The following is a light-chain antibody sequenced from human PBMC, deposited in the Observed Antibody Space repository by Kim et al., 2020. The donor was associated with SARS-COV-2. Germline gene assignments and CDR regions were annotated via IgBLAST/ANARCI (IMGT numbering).Light chain of an antibody. J-gene: IGKJ1*01. CDR3: QQYGSSGT. V-gene: IGKV3-20*01. CDR1: QSVSSSN. Sequence: EIVLTQSPGTLSLSPGERATLSCRASQSVSSSNLAWYQQKPVQAPRLIIYDASRRATGIPDRFSGSGSGTDFTLTISRLEPEDFAVYYCQQYGSSGTFGQGTKVDIK. CDR2: DAS.